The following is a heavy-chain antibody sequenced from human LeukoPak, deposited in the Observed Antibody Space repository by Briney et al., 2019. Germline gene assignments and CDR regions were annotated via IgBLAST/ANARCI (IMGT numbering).Heavy chain of an antibody. CDR3: AKHTSYNWFDP. CDR1: GYSFNTYW. V-gene: IGHV5-51*01. J-gene: IGHJ5*02. CDR2: IYPGDSDV. Sequence: GESLKISCKVSGYSFNTYWIGWVRQMPGKGLEWMGIIYPGDSDVRYSPSFQGQVTISADKYINTAYLQWSSLKASDTAMYYCAKHTSYNWFDPWGQGTLVTVSS.